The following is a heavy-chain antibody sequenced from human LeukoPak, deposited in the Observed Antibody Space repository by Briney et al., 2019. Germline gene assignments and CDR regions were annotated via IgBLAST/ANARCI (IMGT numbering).Heavy chain of an antibody. J-gene: IGHJ5*02. CDR1: GFTFSSYA. V-gene: IGHV3-23*01. D-gene: IGHD6-19*01. CDR3: AKSEIAVAGTVGDWFDP. CDR2: ISGSGGST. Sequence: PGGSLRLSCAASGFTFSSYAMSWVRQAPGKGLEWVSAISGSGGSTYYADSVKGRFTISRDNSKNTLYLQMNSLGAEDTAVYYCAKSEIAVAGTVGDWFDPWGQGTLVTVSS.